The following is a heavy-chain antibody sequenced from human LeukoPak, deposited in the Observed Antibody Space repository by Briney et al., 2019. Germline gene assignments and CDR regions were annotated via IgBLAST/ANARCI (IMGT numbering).Heavy chain of an antibody. Sequence: SETLSLTCAVSGYSISSGYYWGWIRQPPGKGLEWIGSFYQSGSTYYNPSLKSRVTISVDTSKNQFFLKLSSVTAADTAVYYCARELGYCSGGSCYQFDYWGQGTLVTASS. J-gene: IGHJ4*02. CDR1: GYSISSGYY. CDR3: ARELGYCSGGSCYQFDY. D-gene: IGHD2-15*01. CDR2: FYQSGST. V-gene: IGHV4-38-2*01.